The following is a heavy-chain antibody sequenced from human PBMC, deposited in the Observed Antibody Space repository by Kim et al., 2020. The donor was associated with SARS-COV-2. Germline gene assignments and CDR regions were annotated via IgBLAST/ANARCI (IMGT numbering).Heavy chain of an antibody. J-gene: IGHJ6*02. V-gene: IGHV4-31*03. Sequence: SETLSLTCTVSGGSISSGGYYWSWIRQHPGKGLEWIGYIYYSGSTYYNPSLKSRVTISVDTSKNQFSLKLSSVTAADTAVYYCARVGFDTRYYGMDVWGQGTTVTVSS. CDR3: ARVGFDTRYYGMDV. CDR1: GGSISSGGYY. CDR2: IYYSGST. D-gene: IGHD3-9*01.